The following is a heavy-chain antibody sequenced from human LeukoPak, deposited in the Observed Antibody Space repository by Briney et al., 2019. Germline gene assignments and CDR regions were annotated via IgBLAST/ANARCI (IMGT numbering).Heavy chain of an antibody. CDR2: INPRGGST. D-gene: IGHD6-25*01. Sequence: ASVKVSCKASGDTFTSYYMHWVRQAPGQGLEWMGIINPRGGSTGYAQKFQGRVTMTRDTSASTVYMELSSLRSDDTAVYYCARAEPYSSGWDYWGQGTLVTVSS. CDR1: GDTFTSYY. V-gene: IGHV1-46*01. J-gene: IGHJ4*02. CDR3: ARAEPYSSGWDY.